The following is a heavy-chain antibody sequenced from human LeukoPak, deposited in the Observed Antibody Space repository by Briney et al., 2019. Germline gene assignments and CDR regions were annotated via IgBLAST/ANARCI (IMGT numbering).Heavy chain of an antibody. D-gene: IGHD3-22*01. CDR2: ISAYNGNT. CDR1: GYTFTSYG. CDR3: AREVPYDSSVYYQPFDY. Sequence: ASVKVSCKASGYTFTSYGISWVRQAPGQGLEWMGWISAYNGNTNYAQKIQGRVTMTTDTSTSTAYMELRSLRSDDTAVYYCAREVPYDSSVYYQPFDYWGQGTLVTVSS. J-gene: IGHJ4*02. V-gene: IGHV1-18*01.